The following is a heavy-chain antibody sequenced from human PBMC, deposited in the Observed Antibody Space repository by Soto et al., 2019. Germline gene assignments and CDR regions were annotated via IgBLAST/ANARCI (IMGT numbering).Heavy chain of an antibody. CDR1: GYTFTGYF. Sequence: ASVKVSCKASGYTFTGYFMHWVRQAPGQGLEWMGWINPNSGAAKYAQKFQGRVTLSRDTSISTAYMELSGLRSDDTAVYYCARGGGTILAPLPWGQGTLVTVS. V-gene: IGHV1-2*02. CDR2: INPNSGAA. CDR3: ARGGGTILAPLP. D-gene: IGHD3-3*01. J-gene: IGHJ5*02.